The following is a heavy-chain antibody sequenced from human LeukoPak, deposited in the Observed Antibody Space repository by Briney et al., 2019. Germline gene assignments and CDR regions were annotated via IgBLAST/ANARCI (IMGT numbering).Heavy chain of an antibody. CDR3: ARMDIVTELYFQH. Sequence: PSETLSLTCTVSGGSINSYNWSWIRQPPGKGLEWIGYIYYSGSTNYNPSLKSRVTISVDTSKNQFSLKLSSVTAADTAVYYCARMDIVTELYFQHWGQGTLVTVSS. D-gene: IGHD5-12*01. CDR1: GGSINSYN. CDR2: IYYSGST. J-gene: IGHJ1*01. V-gene: IGHV4-59*01.